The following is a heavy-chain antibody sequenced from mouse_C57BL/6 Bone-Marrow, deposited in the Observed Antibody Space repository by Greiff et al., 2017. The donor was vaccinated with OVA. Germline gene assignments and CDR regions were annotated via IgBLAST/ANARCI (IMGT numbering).Heavy chain of an antibody. CDR1: GYTFTSYW. CDR3: ARSLYDGYYVDY. Sequence: QVQLQQPGAELVKPGASVKMSCKASGYTFTSYWITWVKQRPGQGREWIGDIYPGSGSTNYNEKFKSKATLTVDTSSSTAYMQLSSLTSEDSAVYYCARSLYDGYYVDYWGQGTTLTVSS. J-gene: IGHJ2*01. V-gene: IGHV1-55*01. D-gene: IGHD2-3*01. CDR2: IYPGSGST.